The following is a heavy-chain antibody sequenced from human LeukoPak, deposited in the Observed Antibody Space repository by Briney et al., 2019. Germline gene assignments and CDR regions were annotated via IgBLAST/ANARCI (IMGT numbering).Heavy chain of an antibody. D-gene: IGHD1-26*01. CDR2: ISSSGSTI. CDR1: GFTFSDYY. J-gene: IGHJ4*02. Sequence: GGSLRLSCAASGFTFSDYYMSWIRQAPGKGLEWDSYISSSGSTIYYADSVRGRFTISRDNAKNSLYLQMNSLRAEDTAVYYCAREISGERTYYFDYWGQGTLVTVSS. V-gene: IGHV3-11*01. CDR3: AREISGERTYYFDY.